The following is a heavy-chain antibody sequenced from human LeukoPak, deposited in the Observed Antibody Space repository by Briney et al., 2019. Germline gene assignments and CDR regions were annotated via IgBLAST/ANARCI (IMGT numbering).Heavy chain of an antibody. V-gene: IGHV3-11*06. Sequence: GGSLRLSCAASGFTFSDYHTTWIRQAPGKGLEWVSYISGSSIYTRYADSVKGRFTISRDNAKNSLYLQMNSLRAEDTAVYYCARARGYSYGCGYWGQGTLVTVSP. CDR3: ARARGYSYGCGY. CDR2: ISGSSIYT. CDR1: GFTFSDYH. D-gene: IGHD5-18*01. J-gene: IGHJ4*02.